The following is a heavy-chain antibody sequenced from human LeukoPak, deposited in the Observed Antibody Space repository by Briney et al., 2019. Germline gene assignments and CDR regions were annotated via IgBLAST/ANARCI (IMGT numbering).Heavy chain of an antibody. CDR3: ARQGDGYNLEDWFDP. CDR2: IYPGDSDT. V-gene: IGHV5-51*01. Sequence: GESLNISCKGSGYSFTSYWIGWVRQMPGKGLEWMGIIYPGDSDTRYSPSFQGQVTISADKSISTAYLQWSSLKASDTAMYYCARQGDGYNLEDWFDPWGQGTLVTVSS. CDR1: GYSFTSYW. J-gene: IGHJ5*02. D-gene: IGHD5-24*01.